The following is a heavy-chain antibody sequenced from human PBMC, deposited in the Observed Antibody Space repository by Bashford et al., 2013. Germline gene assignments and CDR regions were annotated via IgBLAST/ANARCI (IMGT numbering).Heavy chain of an antibody. CDR2: ISTGGST. CDR1: GFTVSSYY. D-gene: IGHD3-3*01. J-gene: IGHJ6*02. Sequence: GGSLRLSCAASGFTVSSYYMSWVRQAPGKGLEWVSVISTGGSTYYVDSVKGRFTISRDNAKNSLYLQMNSLRAEDTAVYYCARRDRDFWSGYYFRDYYYYGMDVWGQGTTVTVSS. V-gene: IGHV3-53*01. CDR3: ARRDRDFWSGYYFRDYYYYGMDV.